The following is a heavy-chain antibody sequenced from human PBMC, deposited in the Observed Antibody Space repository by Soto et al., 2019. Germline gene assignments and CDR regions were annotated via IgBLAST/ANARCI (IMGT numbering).Heavy chain of an antibody. J-gene: IGHJ6*02. Sequence: ASVKVSCKASGYTFTSYAMHWVRQAPGQRLEWMGWINAGNGNTKYSQKFQGRVTITRDTSASTAYMELSSLRSEDTAVYYCARLVDYYDSSGYYPVGMDVWGQGTTVTVS. V-gene: IGHV1-3*01. CDR2: INAGNGNT. D-gene: IGHD3-22*01. CDR1: GYTFTSYA. CDR3: ARLVDYYDSSGYYPVGMDV.